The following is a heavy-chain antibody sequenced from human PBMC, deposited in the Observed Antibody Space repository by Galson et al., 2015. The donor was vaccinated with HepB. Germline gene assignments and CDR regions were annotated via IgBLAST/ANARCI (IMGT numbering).Heavy chain of an antibody. J-gene: IGHJ4*02. V-gene: IGHV3-21*01. CDR2: ISSSSSYI. Sequence: SLRLSCAASGFTFSSYSMNWVRQAPGKGLEWVSSISSSSSYIYYADSVKGRFTISRDNAKNSLYLQMNSLRAEDTAVYYCARSDRYSSGWGEYYFDYWGQGTLVTVSS. CDR3: ARSDRYSSGWGEYYFDY. D-gene: IGHD6-19*01. CDR1: GFTFSSYS.